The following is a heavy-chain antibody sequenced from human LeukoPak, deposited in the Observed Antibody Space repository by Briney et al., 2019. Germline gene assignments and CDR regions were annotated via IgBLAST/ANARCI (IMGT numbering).Heavy chain of an antibody. CDR1: GISFTSYA. CDR3: AKDRWNGDYGRYFDY. Sequence: PGGSLRLSCAASGISFTSYAMNWVRQAPGKGLEWVSAISGSGGSTYYADSVKGRFTISRDNSKNTLYLQMNSLRAEDTAVYYCAKDRWNGDYGRYFDYWGQGTLVTVSS. CDR2: ISGSGGST. V-gene: IGHV3-23*01. J-gene: IGHJ4*02. D-gene: IGHD4-17*01.